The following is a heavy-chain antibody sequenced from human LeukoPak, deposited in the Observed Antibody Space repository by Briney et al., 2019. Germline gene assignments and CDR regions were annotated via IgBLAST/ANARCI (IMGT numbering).Heavy chain of an antibody. D-gene: IGHD2-15*01. CDR3: ARELWVAATNYDS. CDR2: INPNSGGT. Sequence: GASVKVSCKASGYTFTSYYMHWVRQAPGQGLEWMGWINPNSGGTNYSRKFQGRVTMTRDTSISTAYMELSRLRSDDTAVYFCARELWVAATNYDSWGQGTLATVSS. J-gene: IGHJ4*02. CDR1: GYTFTSYY. V-gene: IGHV1-2*02.